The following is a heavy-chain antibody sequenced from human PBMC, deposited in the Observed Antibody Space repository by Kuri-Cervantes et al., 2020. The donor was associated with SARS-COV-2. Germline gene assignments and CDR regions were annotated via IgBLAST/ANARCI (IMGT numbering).Heavy chain of an antibody. Sequence: GGSLRLSCAASGFTFSSYWMSWVRQAPGKGLEWVANIKQDGSEKYYVDSVKGRFTISRDNAKNSLYLQMNSLRAEDTAVYYCAKDFWSGYYYFDYWGQGTLVTVSS. D-gene: IGHD3-3*01. J-gene: IGHJ4*02. V-gene: IGHV3-7*01. CDR2: IKQDGSEK. CDR3: AKDFWSGYYYFDY. CDR1: GFTFSSYW.